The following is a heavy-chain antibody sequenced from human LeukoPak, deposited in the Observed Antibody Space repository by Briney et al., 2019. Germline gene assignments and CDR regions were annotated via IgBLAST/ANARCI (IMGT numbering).Heavy chain of an antibody. CDR2: IYHSGST. J-gene: IGHJ4*02. V-gene: IGHV4-4*02. Sequence: SETLSLTCAVSSGSISSSNWWSWVRQPPGKGLEWIGEIYHSGSTNYNPSLKSRVTISVDKSKNQFSLKLRPVTAADTAVYYCARINIAADGNPLDYWGQGTLVTVSS. CDR3: ARINIAADGNPLDY. CDR1: SGSISSSNW. D-gene: IGHD6-13*01.